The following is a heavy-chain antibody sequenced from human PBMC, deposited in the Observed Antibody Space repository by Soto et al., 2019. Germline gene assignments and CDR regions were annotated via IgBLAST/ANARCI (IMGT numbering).Heavy chain of an antibody. CDR1: GGSISSSNW. Sequence: QVQLQESGPGLVKPSGTLSLTCAVSGGSISSSNWWSWVRQPPGKGLEGIGEIYHSGSTNYNPALKSRVPISVDKSNTQFSLKLSSVTAADTAVYYCARWAVHPVTMKHYYYSGMDVWGQGTTVTVSS. CDR3: ARWAVHPVTMKHYYYSGMDV. V-gene: IGHV4-4*02. J-gene: IGHJ6*02. D-gene: IGHD4-17*01. CDR2: IYHSGST.